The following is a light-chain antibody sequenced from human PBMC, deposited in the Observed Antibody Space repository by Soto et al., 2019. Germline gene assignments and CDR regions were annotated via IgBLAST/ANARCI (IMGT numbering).Light chain of an antibody. CDR1: QSVNSK. CDR2: DAS. Sequence: EIVMTQSPATLSVSPGERATLSCRASQSVNSKLAWYQQKPGQAPRLLIHDASTRATGIPVRFSGSGSGTEFTLTISSLQSEDFAVYYCQQYNNWPLGFGGGTKWIS. V-gene: IGKV3-15*01. J-gene: IGKJ4*01. CDR3: QQYNNWPLG.